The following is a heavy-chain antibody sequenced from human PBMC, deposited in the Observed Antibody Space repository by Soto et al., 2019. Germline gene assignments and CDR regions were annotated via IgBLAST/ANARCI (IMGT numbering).Heavy chain of an antibody. D-gene: IGHD4-17*01. J-gene: IGHJ4*02. Sequence: SETLSLTCSVSGGSVSDKTYYWSWIRQPPGKRLEWIGYVYHSGTTNYNPSLKSRVTISVDLSKNRFSLRLSSVTTADTALYYCARTTAVPNTLRSRYFFDYWGQGTLVTVSS. V-gene: IGHV4-61*01. CDR1: GGSVSDKTYY. CDR3: ARTTAVPNTLRSRYFFDY. CDR2: VYHSGTT.